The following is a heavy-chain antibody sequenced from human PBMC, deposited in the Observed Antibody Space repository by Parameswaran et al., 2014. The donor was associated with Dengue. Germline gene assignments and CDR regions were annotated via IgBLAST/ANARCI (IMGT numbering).Heavy chain of an antibody. D-gene: IGHD2-21*02. CDR3: GRDRRAYCGGDCYSTHEYYYAMDV. V-gene: IGHV4-59*01. Sequence: VRQAPGKGLEWIGYIYIMGDTNYNSSLESRVTISLDTSKNQFSLKLRSVTAADTAVYYCGRDRRAYCGGDCYSTHEYYYAMDVWGQGTTVTVSS. CDR2: IYIMGDT. J-gene: IGHJ6*02.